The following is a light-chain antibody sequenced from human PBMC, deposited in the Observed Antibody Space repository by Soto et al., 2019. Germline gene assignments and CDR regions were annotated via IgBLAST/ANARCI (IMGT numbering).Light chain of an antibody. CDR2: SNY. V-gene: IGLV1-44*01. Sequence: QSVLTQPPSASGTPGQRVTISCSGGSSNIGSDTVNWYQHLPGTAPKLLIYSNYQRPSGVPDRFSGSKSGTSASLAISGLQSEDEADYYCSAWDASLNGYVFGTGTKVTVL. CDR3: SAWDASLNGYV. CDR1: SSNIGSDT. J-gene: IGLJ1*01.